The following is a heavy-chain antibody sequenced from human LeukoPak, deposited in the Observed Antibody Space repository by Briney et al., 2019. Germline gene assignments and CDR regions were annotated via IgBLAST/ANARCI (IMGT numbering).Heavy chain of an antibody. CDR1: GFTFRSYA. J-gene: IGHJ4*02. Sequence: PGGSLRLSCAASGFTFRSYAMSWVRQAPGQWLEWVSSISVGGGGTYYANSVKGRFTISRDNSKSTLYLKMNGLRAEDTAVYYCAKISTPIPAAGAMDNWGQGTLVTVSS. CDR2: ISVGGGGT. V-gene: IGHV3-23*01. D-gene: IGHD6-13*01. CDR3: AKISTPIPAAGAMDN.